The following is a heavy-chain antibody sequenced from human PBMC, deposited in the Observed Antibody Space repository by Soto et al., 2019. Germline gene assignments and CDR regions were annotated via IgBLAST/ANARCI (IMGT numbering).Heavy chain of an antibody. CDR2: INHSGST. CDR1: GGSFSGYY. V-gene: IGHV4-34*01. Sequence: PSETLSLTCAVYGGSFSGYYWSWIRQPPGKGLEWIGEINHSGSTNYNPSLKSRVTISVDTSKNQFSLKLSSVTAADTAVYYCARGGRWLQLRRNNWFDPWGQGTLVTVSS. J-gene: IGHJ5*02. D-gene: IGHD5-12*01. CDR3: ARGGRWLQLRRNNWFDP.